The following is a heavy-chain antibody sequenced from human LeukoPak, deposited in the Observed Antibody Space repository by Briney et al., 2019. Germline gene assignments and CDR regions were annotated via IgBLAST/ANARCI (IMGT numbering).Heavy chain of an antibody. D-gene: IGHD1-26*01. V-gene: IGHV1-2*02. CDR3: ARVGGSSPFTAFDI. CDR2: IDPNSGGT. Sequence: ASVKVSCKASGYTFTGYYMHWVRQAPGQGLEWMGWIDPNSGGTNYAQKFQGRVTMTRDTSISTAYMELSRLRSDDTAVYYCARVGGSSPFTAFDIWGQGTMVTVSS. CDR1: GYTFTGYY. J-gene: IGHJ3*02.